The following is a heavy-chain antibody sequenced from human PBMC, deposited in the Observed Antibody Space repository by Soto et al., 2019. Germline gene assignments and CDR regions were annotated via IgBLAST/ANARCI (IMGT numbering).Heavy chain of an antibody. J-gene: IGHJ4*02. Sequence: GGSLRLSCAASGFTFSSYSMNWVRQAPGKGLEWVSYISSSSSTIYYADSVKGRFTISRDNAKNSLYLQMNSLRAEDTAVYYCARDDPIRDYDYWGQGTLVTVSS. CDR1: GFTFSSYS. CDR2: ISSSSSTI. V-gene: IGHV3-48*01. CDR3: ARDDPIRDYDY. D-gene: IGHD3-16*01.